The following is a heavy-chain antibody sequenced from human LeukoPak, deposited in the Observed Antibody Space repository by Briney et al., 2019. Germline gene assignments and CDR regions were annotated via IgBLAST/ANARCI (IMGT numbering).Heavy chain of an antibody. CDR2: ISSSGSTI. CDR1: GFTFSSYE. Sequence: GGSLRLSCAASGFTFSSYEMNWVGQAPGKGLEWVSYISSSGSTIYYADSVKGRFTISRDNAKNSLYLQMNSLRAEDTAVYYCARDATEGYGDLNWFDPWGQGTLVTVSS. V-gene: IGHV3-48*03. D-gene: IGHD4-17*01. J-gene: IGHJ5*02. CDR3: ARDATEGYGDLNWFDP.